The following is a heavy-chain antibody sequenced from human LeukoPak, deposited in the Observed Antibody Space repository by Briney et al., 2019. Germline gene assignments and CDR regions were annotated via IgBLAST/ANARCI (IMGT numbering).Heavy chain of an antibody. J-gene: IGHJ6*02. CDR1: GFTFSSYA. Sequence: GGSLRLSCAASGFTFSSYAMSWVRQAPGKGLEWVSAISGSGGSTYYADSVKGRFTITRDNSKNTLYLQMNSLRAEDTAVYYCATGTDYDFWSGYYIYYYGMDVWGQGATVTVSS. V-gene: IGHV3-23*01. D-gene: IGHD3-3*01. CDR3: ATGTDYDFWSGYYIYYYGMDV. CDR2: ISGSGGST.